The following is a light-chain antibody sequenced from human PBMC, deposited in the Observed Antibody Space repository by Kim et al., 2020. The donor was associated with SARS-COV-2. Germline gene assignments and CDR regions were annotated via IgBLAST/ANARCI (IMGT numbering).Light chain of an antibody. Sequence: QSVLTQPASVSGSPGQSITISCTGTRSDIGGYNYVSWYQQHPGKAPKLIIYEVSNRPSGVSNRFSGSKSGNTASLTVSGLQAEDEGDYYCSSYTISSTLVFGGGTQLTVL. CDR3: SSYTISSTLV. V-gene: IGLV2-14*01. CDR1: RSDIGGYNY. CDR2: EVS. J-gene: IGLJ2*01.